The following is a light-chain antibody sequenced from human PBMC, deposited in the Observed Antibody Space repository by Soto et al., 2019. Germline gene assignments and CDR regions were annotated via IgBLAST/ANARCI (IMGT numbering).Light chain of an antibody. J-gene: IGKJ1*01. CDR1: QGVTLNY. Sequence: EIVLTQSPGTLSVSPGERATLSCTASQGVTLNYLAWYQQKAGQAPRLLIYGASNRATGIPDRFSGSGSGTDFPLTISRLEPEDFAVYYCQQYGSSGTFGQGTKVDIK. V-gene: IGKV3-20*01. CDR3: QQYGSSGT. CDR2: GAS.